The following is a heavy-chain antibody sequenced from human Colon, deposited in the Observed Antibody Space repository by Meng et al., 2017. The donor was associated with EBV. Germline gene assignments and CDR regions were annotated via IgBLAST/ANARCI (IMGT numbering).Heavy chain of an antibody. CDR3: ARHFINWFDP. J-gene: IGHJ5*02. CDR1: GGFIGSYY. V-gene: IGHV4-59*08. Sequence: HLNESGPGLGNSSEALSLTCHSSGGFIGSYYWSWIRQPPGKGLEWFGYIYYSGSTNYNPSLKSRVTISVDTSKNQFSLKLSSVTAADTAVYYCARHFINWFDPWGQGTLVTVSS. CDR2: IYYSGST.